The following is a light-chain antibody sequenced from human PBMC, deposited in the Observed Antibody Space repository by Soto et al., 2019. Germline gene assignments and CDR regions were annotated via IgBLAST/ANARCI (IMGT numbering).Light chain of an antibody. Sequence: TQAGQSLTVASGQQPSKYCKSSQSLLHITGETFLFWYLQKPGQSPQLLIYEVSTRVSGVPDRFCCSGTGTDITLVSGLVKPADPLFCSIRQSAQLPAAFGQGTRLEIK. CDR1: QSLLHITGETF. V-gene: IGKV2D-29*02. J-gene: IGKJ5*01. CDR3: RQSAQLPAA. CDR2: EVS.